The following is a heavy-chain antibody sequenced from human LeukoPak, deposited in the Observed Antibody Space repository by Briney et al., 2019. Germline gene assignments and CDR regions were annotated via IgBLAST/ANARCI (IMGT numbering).Heavy chain of an antibody. V-gene: IGHV4-59*08. Sequence: SETLSLTCSVSGGSIGSSFWNWIRQPPGKGLEWIGHVFHTGSARYNPSLTSRVTISVGTSNNQFSLTLHSVTAADTAIYYCARRLRAESDASPDNWIGPWGQGALVTVSS. CDR1: GGSIGSSF. CDR2: VFHTGSA. D-gene: IGHD3-16*01. CDR3: ARRLRAESDASPDNWIGP. J-gene: IGHJ5*02.